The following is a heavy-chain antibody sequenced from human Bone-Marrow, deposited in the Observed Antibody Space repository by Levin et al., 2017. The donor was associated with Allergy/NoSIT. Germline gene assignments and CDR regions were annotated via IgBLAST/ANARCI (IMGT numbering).Heavy chain of an antibody. CDR2: IWYDGSNK. D-gene: IGHD3-10*01. V-gene: IGHV3-33*01. CDR3: ARERGANYYGSGSYYLFDP. Sequence: GGSLRLSCAASGFTFSSYGMHWVRQAPGKGLEWVAVIWYDGSNKYYADSVKGRFTISRDNSKNTLYLQMNSLRAEDTAVYYCARERGANYYGSGSYYLFDPWGQGTLVTVSS. CDR1: GFTFSSYG. J-gene: IGHJ5*02.